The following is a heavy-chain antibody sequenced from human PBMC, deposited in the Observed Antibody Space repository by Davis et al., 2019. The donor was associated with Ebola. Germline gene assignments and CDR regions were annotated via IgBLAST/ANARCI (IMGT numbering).Heavy chain of an antibody. Sequence: HTGGSLRLSCAASGFTFSSYAMHWVRQAPGKGLVWVSRIDNDGSSTRYVDSVKGRFTISRDNAKNTLYLQMNSLRAEDTAVYYCARDPMTVAGNYYYNGMDVWGQGTTVTVS. CDR1: GFTFSSYA. D-gene: IGHD6-19*01. J-gene: IGHJ6*02. CDR3: ARDPMTVAGNYYYNGMDV. V-gene: IGHV3-74*01. CDR2: IDNDGSST.